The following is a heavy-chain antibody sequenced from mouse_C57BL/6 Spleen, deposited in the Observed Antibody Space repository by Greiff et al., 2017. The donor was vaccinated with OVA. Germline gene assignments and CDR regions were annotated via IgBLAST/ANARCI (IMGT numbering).Heavy chain of an antibody. CDR2: IDPSDSYT. D-gene: IGHD2-4*01. Sequence: QVQLQQPGAELVMPGASVKLSCKASGYTFTSYWMHWVKQRPGQGLEWIGEIDPSDSYTNYNQKFKDKSTLAVDKSSSTSYMQLSSLTSEDSAVYYCARGDYDFYYAMDYWGQGTSVTVSS. CDR1: GYTFTSYW. J-gene: IGHJ4*01. CDR3: ARGDYDFYYAMDY. V-gene: IGHV1-69*01.